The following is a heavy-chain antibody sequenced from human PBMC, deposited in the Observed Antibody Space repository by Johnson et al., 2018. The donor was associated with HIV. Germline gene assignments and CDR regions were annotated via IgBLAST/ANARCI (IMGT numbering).Heavy chain of an antibody. CDR2: IGPAGDT. CDR3: ARDTYYYDSSGYLDAFDI. V-gene: IGHV3-13*01. J-gene: IGHJ3*02. Sequence: VQLVESGGGLVQPGGSLRLSCAASGFTFSDYDMHWVRQTTGKGLEWVSTIGPAGDTYYPDSVKGRFTISRDNSKNTLYLQMNSLRAEDTAVYYCARDTYYYDSSGYLDAFDIWGQGTMVTVSS. CDR1: GFTFSDYD. D-gene: IGHD3-22*01.